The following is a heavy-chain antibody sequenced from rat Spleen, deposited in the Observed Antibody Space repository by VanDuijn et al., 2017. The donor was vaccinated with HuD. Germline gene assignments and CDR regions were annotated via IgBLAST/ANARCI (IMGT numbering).Heavy chain of an antibody. J-gene: IGHJ4*01. D-gene: IGHD3-2*01. V-gene: IGHV2S12*01. CDR1: GFSLTSNG. CDR3: SRSHPGVMDA. CDR2: ISSGGST. Sequence: QVQLKESGPGLVQPSQTLSLTCTVSGFSLTSNGVSWVRQPPGKGLEWIAAISSGGSTYYNLALKSRLSISRDTSKSQVFLKMNSLQTEDTAIYFCSRSHPGVMDAWGQGASVTVSS.